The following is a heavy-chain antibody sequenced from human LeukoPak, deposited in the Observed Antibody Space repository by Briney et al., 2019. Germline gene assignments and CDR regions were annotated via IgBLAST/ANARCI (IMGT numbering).Heavy chain of an antibody. CDR2: ISYDGSNK. CDR1: GFTFSSYG. J-gene: IGHJ4*02. D-gene: IGHD4-17*01. V-gene: IGHV3-30*18. CDR3: AKSTTVTQRGYFDY. Sequence: GGSLRLSCAASGFTFSSYGMHWVRQAPAKGLEWVAIISYDGSNKYYADSVKGRFTISRDNSKNTLYLQMNSLGAEDTAVYYCAKSTTVTQRGYFDYWGQGTLVTVSS.